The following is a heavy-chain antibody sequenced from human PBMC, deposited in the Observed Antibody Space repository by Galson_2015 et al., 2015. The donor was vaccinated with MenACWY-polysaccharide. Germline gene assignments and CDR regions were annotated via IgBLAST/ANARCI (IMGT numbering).Heavy chain of an antibody. CDR1: GFTSSSLA. D-gene: IGHD6-13*01. CDR2: IITSDGTT. CDR3: AKGAISAAGLDY. V-gene: IGHV3-23*01. Sequence: SLRLSCAASGFTSSSLAMSWVRQAPGKGLEWVSSIITSDGTTYYADSVRGRFTISRDNYKNTVYLHMNSLRAEDTALYYCAKGAISAAGLDYWGQGTLVTVSS. J-gene: IGHJ4*02.